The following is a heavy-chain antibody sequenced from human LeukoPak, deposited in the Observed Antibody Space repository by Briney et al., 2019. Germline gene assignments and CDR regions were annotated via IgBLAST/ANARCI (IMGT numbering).Heavy chain of an antibody. V-gene: IGHV4-59*08. CDR1: NGSINTYF. CDR3: ARALRSQGAAAGTGYLDS. D-gene: IGHD6-13*01. CDR2: INYSETT. J-gene: IGHJ4*02. Sequence: SETLSLTCTVSNGSINTYFWTWIRQPPRRGLEWIGIINYSETTRYNPSLKSRVTLSVDTSKNLFSLKLDSVTAADTAVYFCARALRSQGAAAGTGYLDSWGQGALVSVPS.